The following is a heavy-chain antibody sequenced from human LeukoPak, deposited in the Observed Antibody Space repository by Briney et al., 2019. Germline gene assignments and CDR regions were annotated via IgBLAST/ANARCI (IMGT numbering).Heavy chain of an antibody. V-gene: IGHV4-39*01. J-gene: IGHJ4*02. CDR2: IYYSGST. CDR1: GGSINSNGYY. CDR3: ARRPLGSSLDY. Sequence: SETLSLTCTVSGGSINSNGYYWGWIRQPPGKGLEWIGSIYYSGSTYYNPSLKSRVTISVDTSKNQFSLKLNSVTAADTAVYYCARRPLGSSLDYWGQGTPVTVSS. D-gene: IGHD6-13*01.